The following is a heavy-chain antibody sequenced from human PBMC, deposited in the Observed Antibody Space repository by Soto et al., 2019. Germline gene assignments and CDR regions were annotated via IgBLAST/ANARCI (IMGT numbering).Heavy chain of an antibody. CDR2: IYYSGST. J-gene: IGHJ4*02. V-gene: IGHV4-39*07. Sequence: SETLSLTCTVSGGSISSSGYYWGWIRQPPGKGLEWIGSIYYSGSTSYYPSLKSRVTISVDRSKNQFSLKLSSVTAADTAVYYCARAQWNYIGNWGQGTLVTVSS. CDR1: GGSISSSGYY. D-gene: IGHD1-7*01. CDR3: ARAQWNYIGN.